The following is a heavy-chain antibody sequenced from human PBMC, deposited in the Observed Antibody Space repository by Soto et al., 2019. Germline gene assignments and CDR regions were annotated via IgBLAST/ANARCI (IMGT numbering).Heavy chain of an antibody. J-gene: IGHJ4*02. CDR1: GGSISSGGYY. V-gene: IGHV4-31*01. CDR2: IYYSGST. D-gene: IGHD4-17*01. CDR3: ARSPEATVTAFDY. Sequence: QVQLQESGPGLVKPSQTLSLTCTVSGGSISSGGYYWSWIRQHPGKGLEWIGYIYYSGSTYYNPSLKIPVTISVDTSKNHFSLKLSSVTAADTAVYYCARSPEATVTAFDYWGQGTLVTVSS.